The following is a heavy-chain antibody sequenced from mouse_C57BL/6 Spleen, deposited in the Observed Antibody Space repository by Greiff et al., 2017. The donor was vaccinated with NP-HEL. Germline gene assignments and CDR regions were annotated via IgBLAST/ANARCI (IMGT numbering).Heavy chain of an antibody. D-gene: IGHD2-2*01. Sequence: EVKLEESGPGLVKPSQSLSLTCSVTGYSITSGYYWNWIRQFPGNKLEWMGYISYDGSNNYNPSLKNRISITRDTSKNQFFLKLNSVTTEDTATYYCARDLLWLRRGDYYAMDYWGQGTSVTVSS. CDR1: GYSITSGYY. CDR2: ISYDGSN. CDR3: ARDLLWLRRGDYYAMDY. J-gene: IGHJ4*01. V-gene: IGHV3-6*01.